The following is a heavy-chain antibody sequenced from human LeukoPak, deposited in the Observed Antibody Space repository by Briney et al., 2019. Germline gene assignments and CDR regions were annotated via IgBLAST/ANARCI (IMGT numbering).Heavy chain of an antibody. CDR2: ISSSSSTI. D-gene: IGHD6-13*01. Sequence: QPGGSLRLSCAASGFTFSSYSMNWVRQAPGKGLEWVSYISSSSSTIYYADSVKGRFTISRDNAKNSLYLQMNSLRAEDTAVYYCARGQAAGERRTFDYWGQGTLVTVSS. CDR3: ARGQAAGERRTFDY. V-gene: IGHV3-48*01. J-gene: IGHJ4*02. CDR1: GFTFSSYS.